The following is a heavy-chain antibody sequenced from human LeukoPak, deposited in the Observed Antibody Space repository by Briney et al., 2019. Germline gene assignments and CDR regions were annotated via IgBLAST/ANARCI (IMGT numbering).Heavy chain of an antibody. V-gene: IGHV3-23*01. CDR1: GFTFSSYA. CDR2: ISGSGGGT. CDR3: ASVRYFDWLLPDY. Sequence: PGGSLRLSCAASGFTFSSYAMSWVRQAPGKGLEWVSAISGSGGGTYYADSVKGRFTISRDNAKNSLYLQMNSLRAEDTAVYYCASVRYFDWLLPDYWGQGTLVTVSS. D-gene: IGHD3-9*01. J-gene: IGHJ4*02.